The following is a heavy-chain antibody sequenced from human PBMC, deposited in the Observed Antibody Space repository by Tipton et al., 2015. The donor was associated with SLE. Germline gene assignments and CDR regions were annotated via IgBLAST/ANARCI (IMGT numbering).Heavy chain of an antibody. D-gene: IGHD1-26*01. CDR3: ARLTWSNGPFEY. Sequence: TLSLTCTVSGGSISSYYWSWIRQPPGKGLEWIGYIYYSGSTNYNPSLKSRVTISVDKSKNQFSLQLISATAADTALYYCARLTWSNGPFEYWGQGTLVTVSS. CDR2: IYYSGST. CDR1: GGSISSYY. V-gene: IGHV4-59*08. J-gene: IGHJ4*02.